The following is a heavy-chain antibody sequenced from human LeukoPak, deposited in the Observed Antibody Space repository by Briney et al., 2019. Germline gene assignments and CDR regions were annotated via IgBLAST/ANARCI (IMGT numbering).Heavy chain of an antibody. D-gene: IGHD3-9*01. Sequence: PGGSLRLSCAASGFTFSDYYMSWIRQAPGKGLEWVSYISSSGSTIYYADSVKGRFTISRDNAKNSLYLQMNSLRAEDKAVYYCARDNYDILTGYHDAFDIWGQGTMVTVSS. CDR2: ISSSGSTI. CDR3: ARDNYDILTGYHDAFDI. V-gene: IGHV3-11*01. J-gene: IGHJ3*02. CDR1: GFTFSDYY.